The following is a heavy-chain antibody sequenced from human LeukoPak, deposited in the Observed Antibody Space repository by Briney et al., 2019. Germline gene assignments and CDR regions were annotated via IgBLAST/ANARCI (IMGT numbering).Heavy chain of an antibody. Sequence: GESLRLSCAASGLTVSSNYMSWVRQAPGKGLEWVSVIYSGGSTYYADSVKGRFIISRDNSKNTLYLQMNSLRVEDTAVYYCARRPDYGGTPTFDYWGQGTLVTVYS. V-gene: IGHV3-66*01. CDR3: ARRPDYGGTPTFDY. D-gene: IGHD4-23*01. CDR2: IYSGGST. J-gene: IGHJ4*02. CDR1: GLTVSSNY.